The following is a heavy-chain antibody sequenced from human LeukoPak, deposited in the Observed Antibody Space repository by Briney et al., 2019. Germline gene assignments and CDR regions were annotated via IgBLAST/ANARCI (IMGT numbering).Heavy chain of an antibody. V-gene: IGHV1-24*01. CDR2: FDPEDDER. J-gene: IGHJ4*02. CDR1: GHTLKNFS. Sequence: GASVKVPCKAFGHTLKNFSIHWVWQPPGKGLEWLGGFDPEDDERMYAPKFQGRVTVTEDNSIDTAYMELTSLSSDDTGVYFCSTETAGNYWGEGTLVTVSS. CDR3: STETAGNY.